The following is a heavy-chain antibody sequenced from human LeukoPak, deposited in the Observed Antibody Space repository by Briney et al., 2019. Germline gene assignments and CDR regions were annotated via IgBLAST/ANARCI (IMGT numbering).Heavy chain of an antibody. CDR1: GGSFSGYY. CDR2: INHSGST. D-gene: IGHD6-19*01. Sequence: SSETLSLTCAVYGGSFSGYYWSWIRQPPGKGLEWIGEINHSGSTNYNPSLKSRVTISVDTSKNQFSLKLSSVTAADTAVYYCARVGRSGWYVVDYWGQGTLVTVSS. V-gene: IGHV4-34*01. CDR3: ARVGRSGWYVVDY. J-gene: IGHJ4*02.